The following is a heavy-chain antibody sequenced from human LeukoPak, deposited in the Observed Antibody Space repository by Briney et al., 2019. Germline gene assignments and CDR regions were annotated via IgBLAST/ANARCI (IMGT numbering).Heavy chain of an antibody. J-gene: IGHJ4*02. CDR1: GGSFSGYY. V-gene: IGHV4-34*01. D-gene: IGHD2-21*02. Sequence: SETLSLTCAVYGGSFSGYYWSWIRQPPGKGLEWIGEINHSGSTNYNPSLKSRVTISVDTSKNQFSLKLSSVTAADTAVYYRAREGGTVFEVVTAAFDYWGQGTLVTVSS. CDR3: AREGGTVFEVVTAAFDY. CDR2: INHSGST.